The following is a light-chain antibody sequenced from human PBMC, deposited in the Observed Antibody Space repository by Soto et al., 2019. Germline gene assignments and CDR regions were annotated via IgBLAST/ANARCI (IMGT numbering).Light chain of an antibody. CDR1: SSDIGSYNL. Sequence: QSVLTQPASVSGSPGQSITISCTGTSSDIGSYNLVSWYQQHPGKAPKLMIYEGSKRPSGVSNRFSGSKSGNTASLTISGLQAEDESDYYCSSYASSTSPYVFGTGTNVTVL. J-gene: IGLJ1*01. V-gene: IGLV2-23*01. CDR2: EGS. CDR3: SSYASSTSPYV.